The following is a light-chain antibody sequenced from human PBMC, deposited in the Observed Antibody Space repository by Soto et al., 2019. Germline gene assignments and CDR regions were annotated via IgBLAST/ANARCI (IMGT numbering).Light chain of an antibody. CDR1: QSVSSN. V-gene: IGKV3-15*01. CDR2: GVS. J-gene: IGKJ2*01. Sequence: EIVMPQSPATLSVSPGERVTLSFRGSQSVSSNFAWSHQKPGQAPRLLIYGVSIRATGIPPRFSVSGSGTEFNLTNSSVQSKAFVESYYKQYNNWYAVGQGTKLESK. CDR3: KQYNNWYA.